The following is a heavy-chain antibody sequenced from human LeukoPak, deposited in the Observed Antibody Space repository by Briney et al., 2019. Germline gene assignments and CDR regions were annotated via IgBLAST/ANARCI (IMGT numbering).Heavy chain of an antibody. D-gene: IGHD3-3*01. CDR3: ERGTYDFWSGSTSTGYYYYMDV. CDR2: IYYSGST. CDR1: GGSISSYY. Sequence: SETLSLTCTVSGGSISSYYWSWIRQPPGKGLEWIGYIYYSGSTNYNPSLKSRVAISVDTSKNQFSLKLSSVTAADTAVYYCERGTYDFWSGSTSTGYYYYMDVWGKGTTVTVSS. J-gene: IGHJ6*03. V-gene: IGHV4-59*01.